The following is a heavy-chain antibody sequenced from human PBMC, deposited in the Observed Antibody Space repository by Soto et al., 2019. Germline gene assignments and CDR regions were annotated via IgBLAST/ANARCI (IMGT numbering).Heavy chain of an antibody. CDR1: GFTFSSYG. D-gene: IGHD3-22*01. CDR2: IWYDGSNK. J-gene: IGHJ4*02. Sequence: SLRLSCAASGFTFSSYGMHWVRQAPGKGLEWVAVIWYDGSNKYYADSVKGRFTISRDNSKNTLYLQMNSLRAEDTAVYYCARDPGGYYYGLDYWGQGTLVTVSS. CDR3: ARDPGGYYYGLDY. V-gene: IGHV3-33*01.